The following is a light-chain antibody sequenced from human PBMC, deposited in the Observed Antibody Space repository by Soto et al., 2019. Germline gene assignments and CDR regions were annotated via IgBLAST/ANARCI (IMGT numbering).Light chain of an antibody. CDR1: ENIRTS. J-gene: IGKJ4*01. V-gene: IGKV3-11*01. CDR2: DAF. Sequence: EVILTQFPATLSMSPGESATLSCRASENIRTSLAWYQHRPGQPPRLLIYDAFNRATGIPPRFSGGGSGTDFTLPIRGLEPEDFAVYYCQQRASWPPFTFGGGTKVEIK. CDR3: QQRASWPPFT.